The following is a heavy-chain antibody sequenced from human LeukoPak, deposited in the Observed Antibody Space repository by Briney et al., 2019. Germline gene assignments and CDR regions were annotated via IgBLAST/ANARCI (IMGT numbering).Heavy chain of an antibody. CDR3: ARPEYGGYASDY. CDR2: ITSSGSTI. CDR1: GFTFTTYS. Sequence: PPGGSLRLSCAASGFTFTTYSMTWVRQAPGKGLEWVSFITSSGSTIYYADSVKGRFTISRDNAKNSLYLQMNSLRAEDTAVYYCARPEYGGYASDYWGQGTLVTVSS. J-gene: IGHJ4*02. D-gene: IGHD5-12*01. V-gene: IGHV3-48*04.